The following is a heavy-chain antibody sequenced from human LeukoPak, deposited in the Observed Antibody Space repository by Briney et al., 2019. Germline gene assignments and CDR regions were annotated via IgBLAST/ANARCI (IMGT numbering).Heavy chain of an antibody. CDR3: ARVRSVGGNPHAFNI. V-gene: IGHV3-21*01. Sequence: GGSLRLSCTTSGFTFSTSAMNWVRQAPGKGLEWVSSINNVGSHIYYADSVKGRFTISRDNAKNSLYLQMNSLRVEDTALYYCARVRSVGGNPHAFNIWGQGTMVTVSS. D-gene: IGHD4-23*01. CDR1: GFTFSTSA. J-gene: IGHJ3*02. CDR2: INNVGSHI.